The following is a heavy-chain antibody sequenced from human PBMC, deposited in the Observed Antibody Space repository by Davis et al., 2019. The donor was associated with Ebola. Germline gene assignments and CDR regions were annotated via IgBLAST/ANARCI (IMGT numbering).Heavy chain of an antibody. CDR2: ISSSSSYI. CDR1: GFTFSSYS. V-gene: IGHV3-21*01. D-gene: IGHD2-21*02. CDR3: ARGVGVVTATINDY. J-gene: IGHJ4*02. Sequence: GESLKISCAASGFTFSSYSMNWVRQAPGKGLEWVSSISSSSSYIYYADSVKGRFTISRDNAKNSLYLQMNSLRAEDTAVYYCARGVGVVTATINDYWGQGTLVTVSS.